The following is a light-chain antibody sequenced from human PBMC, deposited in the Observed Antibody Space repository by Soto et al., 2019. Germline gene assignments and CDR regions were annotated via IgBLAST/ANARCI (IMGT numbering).Light chain of an antibody. CDR1: QSVGSN. J-gene: IGKJ4*01. Sequence: EIVMTQSPATLSVSPREGATLSCGASQSVGSNLAWYQQKPGQATRLLIYGASTRATGIPARFSGSGSGTEFTLTISSLQAEDFAVYYCQQYDNLPLTFGGGTKVQIK. CDR3: QQYDNLPLT. CDR2: GAS. V-gene: IGKV3D-15*01.